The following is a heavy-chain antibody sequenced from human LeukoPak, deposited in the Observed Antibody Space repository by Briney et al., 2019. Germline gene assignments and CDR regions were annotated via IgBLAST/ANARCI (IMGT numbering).Heavy chain of an antibody. Sequence: GGSLRLSCAASGFSFSSYYMSWVRQAPGKGLEWVSSVSSGSTYIYYADSVKGRFTISRDNAKNSLYLQMNSLRAEDTAVYYCARPFSRYGDWNFDYWGQGTLVTVSS. D-gene: IGHD4-17*01. CDR3: ARPFSRYGDWNFDY. CDR2: VSSGSTYI. V-gene: IGHV3-21*01. J-gene: IGHJ4*02. CDR1: GFSFSSYY.